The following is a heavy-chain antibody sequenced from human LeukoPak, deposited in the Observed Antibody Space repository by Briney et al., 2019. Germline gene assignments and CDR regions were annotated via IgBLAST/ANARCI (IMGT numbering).Heavy chain of an antibody. Sequence: SETLSLTCTVSGGSMSSYYWSWIRQPPGKGLEWIGYIYYSGTTNYNPSLRSRVTISVDTSRNQFSLKLRSVTAADTAVYYCARGVYIAAAQYGYWGQGTLVTVSS. CDR2: IYYSGTT. CDR1: GGSMSSYY. CDR3: ARGVYIAAAQYGY. V-gene: IGHV4-59*01. J-gene: IGHJ4*02. D-gene: IGHD6-13*01.